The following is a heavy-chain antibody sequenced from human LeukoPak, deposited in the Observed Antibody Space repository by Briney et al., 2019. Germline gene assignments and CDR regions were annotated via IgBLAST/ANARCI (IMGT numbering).Heavy chain of an antibody. D-gene: IGHD6-19*01. Sequence: GASVKVSCKASGYTFITYHMHWVRQAPGQGLEWMGIISPSGGSTTYAQKFQGRVTMTGDTSTSTVYMELSSLRSEDTAVYYCARAVAGHFDYWGQGTLVTVSS. CDR3: ARAVAGHFDY. CDR1: GYTFITYH. CDR2: ISPSGGST. J-gene: IGHJ4*02. V-gene: IGHV1-46*01.